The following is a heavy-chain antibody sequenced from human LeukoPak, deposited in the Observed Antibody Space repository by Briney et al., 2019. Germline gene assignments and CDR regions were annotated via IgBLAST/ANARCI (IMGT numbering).Heavy chain of an antibody. CDR1: GFTFSSYG. V-gene: IGHV3-33*01. D-gene: IGHD1/OR15-1a*01. J-gene: IGHJ6*02. CDR3: ARGPLNTCGVDA. Sequence: GGSLRLSCAASGFTFSSYGMHWVRQAPGKGLEWLAVIWHDESINSYADSVQGRFTVSKDNSQTTIYLQMNSLRAEDTALYYCARGPLNTCGVDAWGHGTTVTVSS. CDR2: IWHDESIN.